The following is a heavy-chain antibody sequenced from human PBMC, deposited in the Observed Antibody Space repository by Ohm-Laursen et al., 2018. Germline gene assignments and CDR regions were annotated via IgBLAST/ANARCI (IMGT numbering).Heavy chain of an antibody. J-gene: IGHJ3*02. CDR2: IWYDGINK. D-gene: IGHD2-2*01. CDR1: TLTFSNCG. Sequence: SLRLSCAASTLTFSNCGMHWVRQAPGKGLEWVADIWYDGINKKYGDSVKGRFTISRDNSKKKLYLQMNSLRVEDTAVYYCARGSCTSSASAFDMWGQGTMVTVSS. V-gene: IGHV3-33*01. CDR3: ARGSCTSSASAFDM.